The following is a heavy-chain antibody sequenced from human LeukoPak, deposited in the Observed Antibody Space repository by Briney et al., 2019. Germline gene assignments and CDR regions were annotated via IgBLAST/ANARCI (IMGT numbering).Heavy chain of an antibody. D-gene: IGHD4-11*01. Sequence: GGSLRLSCVTSGFTFSDYAMNWVRQAPGKGLEWVSTFKTKYSQVYYAESVRGRFTISTDNSEKTVYLQMNSLRVEDTALYYCARSVPDYTRFDYWGQGALVTVST. V-gene: IGHV3-23*05. CDR3: ARSVPDYTRFDY. J-gene: IGHJ4*02. CDR2: FKTKYSQV. CDR1: GFTFSDYA.